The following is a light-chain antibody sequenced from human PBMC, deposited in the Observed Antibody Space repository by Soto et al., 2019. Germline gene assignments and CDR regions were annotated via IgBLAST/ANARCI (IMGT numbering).Light chain of an antibody. CDR3: SSYTSSSTLGGV. CDR2: DVS. J-gene: IGLJ1*01. CDR1: SSDVGGYNY. Sequence: QSALTQPASVSGSPGQSITISCTGTSSDVGGYNYVSWYQQHPGKAPKHMIYDVSNRPSGVSNRFSGSKSGNTASLTISGLQAEDEADYYCSSYTSSSTLGGVFGTGTKVTVL. V-gene: IGLV2-14*03.